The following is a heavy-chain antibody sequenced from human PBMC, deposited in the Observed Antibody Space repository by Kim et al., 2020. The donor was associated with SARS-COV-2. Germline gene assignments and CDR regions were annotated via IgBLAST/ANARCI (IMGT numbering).Heavy chain of an antibody. D-gene: IGHD3-10*01. CDR3: ASWSDYYGSGSYLEYYYGMDV. Sequence: ASVKVSCKASGYTFTSYYMHWVRQAPGQGLEWMGIINPSGGSTSYAQKFQGRVTMTRDTSTSTVYMELSSLRSEDTAVYYCASWSDYYGSGSYLEYYYGMDVWGQGTTVTVSS. CDR1: GYTFTSYY. V-gene: IGHV1-46*01. J-gene: IGHJ6*02. CDR2: INPSGGST.